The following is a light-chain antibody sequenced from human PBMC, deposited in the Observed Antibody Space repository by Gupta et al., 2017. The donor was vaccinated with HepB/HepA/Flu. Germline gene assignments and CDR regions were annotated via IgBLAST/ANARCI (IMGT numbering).Light chain of an antibody. CDR1: DIGIKS. CDR2: EDF. Sequence: SYVLIQPPAVSVAPGMTARITCEGSDIGIKSVHWYQQKPGQAPVMVVFEDFDRPSGIPERFSGTNSANTATLKIKGVEAGDEADYFWQVWDRDSDHGVFGGGTKMTVL. V-gene: IGLV3-21*03. J-gene: IGLJ2*01. CDR3: QVWDRDSDHGV.